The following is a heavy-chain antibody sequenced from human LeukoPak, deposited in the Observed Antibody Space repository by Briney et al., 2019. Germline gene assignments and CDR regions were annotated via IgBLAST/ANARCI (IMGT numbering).Heavy chain of an antibody. CDR3: ARDSGAKSSTYGMDV. CDR2: ISSGGSTI. D-gene: IGHD2-2*01. V-gene: IGHV3-11*01. CDR1: GFTFSDYY. Sequence: GGSLRLSCAASGFTFSDYYMSWIRQAPGKGLEWVSYISSGGSTIYYADSVKGRFTISRDNARNSLYLQMNSLRAEDTAVYYCARDSGAKSSTYGMDVWGQGTTVTVSS. J-gene: IGHJ6*02.